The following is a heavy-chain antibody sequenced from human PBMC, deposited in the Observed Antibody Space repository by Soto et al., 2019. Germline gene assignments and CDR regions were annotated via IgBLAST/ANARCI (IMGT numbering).Heavy chain of an antibody. V-gene: IGHV5-51*01. Sequence: PGESLKISCKGSGYSFTSSWIGWVRQMPGKGLEWMGIIYPGDSDSRYSPSFQGQVTISADKSISTAYLQWSSLKASDTAMYYCVRQDIVVGYGMDGWGQGTTVTVSS. CDR2: IYPGDSDS. D-gene: IGHD2-2*01. CDR1: GYSFTSSW. J-gene: IGHJ6*02. CDR3: VRQDIVVGYGMDG.